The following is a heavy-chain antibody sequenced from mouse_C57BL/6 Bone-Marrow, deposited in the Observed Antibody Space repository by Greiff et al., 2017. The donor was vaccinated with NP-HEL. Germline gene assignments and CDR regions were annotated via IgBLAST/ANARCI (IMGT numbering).Heavy chain of an antibody. V-gene: IGHV5-6*01. J-gene: IGHJ4*01. CDR2: ISSGGSYT. D-gene: IGHD1-1*01. Sequence: EVNLVESGGDLVKPGGSLKLSCAASGFTFSSYGMSWVRQTPDKRLEWVATISSGGSYTYYPDSVKGRFTISRDNAKNTLYLQMSSLKSEDTAMYYCARHYLYEAMDYWGQGTSVTVSS. CDR3: ARHYLYEAMDY. CDR1: GFTFSSYG.